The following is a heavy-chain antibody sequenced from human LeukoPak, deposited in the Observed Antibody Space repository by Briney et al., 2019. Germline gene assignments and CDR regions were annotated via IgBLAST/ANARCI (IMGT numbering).Heavy chain of an antibody. CDR2: ISWNSGSI. CDR1: GFTFDVYA. V-gene: IGHV3-9*01. J-gene: IGHJ2*01. CDR3: AKGDFDL. Sequence: GGSLRLSCAASGFTFDVYAMHWVRQAPGKGLEWVSGISWNSGSIGYADSVKGRFTISRDNAKNSLYLQMNSLRAEDTALYYCAKGDFDLWGRGTLVTVSS.